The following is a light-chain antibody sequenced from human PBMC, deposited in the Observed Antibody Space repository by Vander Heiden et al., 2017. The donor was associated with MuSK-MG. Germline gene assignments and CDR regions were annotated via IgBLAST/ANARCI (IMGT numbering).Light chain of an antibody. CDR1: KLGDKY. CDR2: QDT. J-gene: IGLJ2*01. Sequence: SYEVTQPPPVSVSPGQTASFTCSGDKLGDKYAYWYQQKPGQSPVLVIYQDTQRPSGIPERFSGSNSGNTATLTISGTQTMDEADYYCQAWDSSTVVFGGGTKLTVL. V-gene: IGLV3-1*01. CDR3: QAWDSSTVV.